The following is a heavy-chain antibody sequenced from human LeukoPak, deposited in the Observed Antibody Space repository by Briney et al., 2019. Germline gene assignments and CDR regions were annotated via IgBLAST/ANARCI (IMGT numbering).Heavy chain of an antibody. CDR1: GYTFSRHG. CDR3: AKDIHPGLDSGASCCFDY. J-gene: IGHJ4*02. Sequence: ASVTVSCTTSGYTFSRHGITWVRQAPGQGFEWMGWVSGYNGNTNYAQSVQGRVTMTTDTSTNTAYMELRSLRSDDTAVYYCAKDIHPGLDSGASCCFDYWGQGTPVTVSS. CDR2: VSGYNGNT. D-gene: IGHD3-22*01. V-gene: IGHV1-18*01.